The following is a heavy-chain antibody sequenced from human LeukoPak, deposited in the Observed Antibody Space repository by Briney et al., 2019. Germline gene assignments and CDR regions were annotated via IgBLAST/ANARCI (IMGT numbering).Heavy chain of an antibody. CDR3: ARGFASGWYSRYDP. Sequence: SETLSLTCTVSGDPVSRGSYYWSWIRQPPGKELEWIGYVYHTGSTNYNPSLKSRVTISVDTSKNEFSLKMTSVTAADTAVYYCARGFASGWYSRYDPWGQGTLVTVSS. CDR2: VYHTGST. D-gene: IGHD6-19*01. CDR1: GDPVSRGSYY. V-gene: IGHV4-61*01. J-gene: IGHJ5*02.